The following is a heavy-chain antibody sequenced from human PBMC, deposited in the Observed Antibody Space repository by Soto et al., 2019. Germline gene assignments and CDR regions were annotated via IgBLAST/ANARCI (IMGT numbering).Heavy chain of an antibody. D-gene: IGHD3-10*01. CDR2: INAGNGNT. CDR1: GYTFTSYA. CDR3: ARDPGPYCSGSYPPTPSSYYGMDV. J-gene: IGHJ6*02. Sequence: ASVKVSCKASGYTFTSYAMHWVRQAPGQRLEWMGWINAGNGNTKYSQKFQGRVTITRDTSASTAYMELSSLRSEDTAVYYCARDPGPYCSGSYPPTPSSYYGMDVWGQGTTVTVSS. V-gene: IGHV1-3*01.